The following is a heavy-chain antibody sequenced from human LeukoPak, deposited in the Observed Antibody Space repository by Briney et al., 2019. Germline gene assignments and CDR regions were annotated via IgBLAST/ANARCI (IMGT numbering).Heavy chain of an antibody. CDR3: VSFYETY. V-gene: IGHV3-74*01. CDR1: GNHW. D-gene: IGHD2/OR15-2a*01. CDR2: INSDGSWT. Sequence: PGGSLRLSCAASGNHWMHWGRQAPGKGLVWVSHINSDGSWTSYADSVKGRFTISKDNAKNTVYLQMNSLRAEDTAVYYCVSFYETYWGRGTLVTVSS. J-gene: IGHJ4*02.